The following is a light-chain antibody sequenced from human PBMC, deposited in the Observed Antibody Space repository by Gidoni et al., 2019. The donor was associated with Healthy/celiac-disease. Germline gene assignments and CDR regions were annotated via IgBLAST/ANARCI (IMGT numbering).Light chain of an antibody. Sequence: QLTQSPSFLSASVADRVTITSRASQGISSYLAWYQQKPGKAPKLLIYAASTLQSGVPSRFSGSGSGTEFTLTISSLQPEDFATYYCQQLNSYPLTFGGGTKVEIK. J-gene: IGKJ4*01. CDR1: QGISSY. CDR3: QQLNSYPLT. CDR2: AAS. V-gene: IGKV1-9*01.